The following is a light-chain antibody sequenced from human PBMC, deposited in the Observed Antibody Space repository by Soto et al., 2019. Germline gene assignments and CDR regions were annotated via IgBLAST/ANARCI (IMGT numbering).Light chain of an antibody. CDR2: GAS. Sequence: EIVMTQSPGTLSVSPGGRATLSCRASQSVRSNLAWYQQKPGQAPRLLIYGASTRATGIPARFSGSGSGTEFTLAISSLQSEDFAVYYCLQYNNWPPSTFGQGTKVDIK. V-gene: IGKV3-15*01. CDR1: QSVRSN. CDR3: LQYNNWPPST. J-gene: IGKJ1*01.